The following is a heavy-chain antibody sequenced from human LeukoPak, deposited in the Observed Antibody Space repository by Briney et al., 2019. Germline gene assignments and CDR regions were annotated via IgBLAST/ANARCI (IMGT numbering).Heavy chain of an antibody. V-gene: IGHV3-66*01. D-gene: IGHD2-21*02. Sequence: QAGGSLRLSCAASGFTVSSNYMSWVRQAPGKGLEWVSVIYSGGSTYYADSVKGRFTISRDNSKNTLYLQMNSLRAEDTAVYYCARDYDSAYCGGDCYSGWFDPWGQGTLVTVSS. CDR2: IYSGGST. CDR3: ARDYDSAYCGGDCYSGWFDP. J-gene: IGHJ5*02. CDR1: GFTVSSNY.